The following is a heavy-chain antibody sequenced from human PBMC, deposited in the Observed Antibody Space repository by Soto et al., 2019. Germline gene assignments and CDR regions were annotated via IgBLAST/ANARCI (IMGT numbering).Heavy chain of an antibody. J-gene: IGHJ1*01. CDR2: IYFAGTT. CDR1: DGSLSPNY. D-gene: IGHD3-22*01. V-gene: IGHV4-59*08. Sequence: QVPLQESGPALVKPSETLSLSCTVSDGSLSPNYWSWIRQPPGKGLEWIGYIYFAGTTTYNPSLQSRVSISLDTSKNDVSLKLTSVTAADTAVYFCARLGAYYQAMDSWGQGTLVTVSS. CDR3: ARLGAYYQAMDS.